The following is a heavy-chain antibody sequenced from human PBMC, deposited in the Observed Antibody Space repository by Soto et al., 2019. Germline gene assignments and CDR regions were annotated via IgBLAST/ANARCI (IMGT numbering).Heavy chain of an antibody. CDR2: ISYDGSNK. J-gene: IGHJ6*02. CDR1: GFTFSSYA. V-gene: IGHV3-30-3*01. Sequence: GGSLRLSCAASGFTFSSYAMHWVRQAPGKGLEWVAVISYDGSNKYYADSVKGRFTISRDNSKNTLYLQMNSLRAEDTAVYYCARVLVPAAKGFYYYGMDVWGQGTTVTSP. D-gene: IGHD2-2*01. CDR3: ARVLVPAAKGFYYYGMDV.